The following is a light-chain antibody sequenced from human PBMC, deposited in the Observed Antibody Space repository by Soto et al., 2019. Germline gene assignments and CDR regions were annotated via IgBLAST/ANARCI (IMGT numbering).Light chain of an antibody. J-gene: IGKJ1*01. CDR2: GAS. Sequence: EIVLTQSPGTLSLSPGERATLSCRASQSVSSSYLAWYQQRPGQAPRLLIYGASSRATGIPDRFSGSGSGTDFILTIRRLEPEDFAVYYCKQYNNWPPTFGQGTKVDIK. V-gene: IGKV3-20*01. CDR3: KQYNNWPPT. CDR1: QSVSSSY.